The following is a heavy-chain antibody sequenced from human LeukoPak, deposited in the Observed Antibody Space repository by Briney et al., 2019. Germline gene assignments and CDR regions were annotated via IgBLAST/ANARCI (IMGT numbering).Heavy chain of an antibody. V-gene: IGHV4-4*02. CDR2: IYHSGST. J-gene: IGHJ4*02. CDR3: ARHKNLGVAPFDY. D-gene: IGHD3-16*01. CDR1: GGSISSSNW. Sequence: SETLSLTCAVSGGSISSSNWWSWVRQPPGKGLEWIGEIYHSGSTNYNPSLKSRVTISVDKSKNQFSLKLSSMTAADTAIYYCARHKNLGVAPFDYWGQGTLVTVSS.